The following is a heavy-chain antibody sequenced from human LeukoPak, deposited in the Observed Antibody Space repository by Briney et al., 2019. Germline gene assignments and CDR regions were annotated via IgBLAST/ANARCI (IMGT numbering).Heavy chain of an antibody. Sequence: GGSLRLSCAASGFTFRNYALHWVRQAPGKGLEWVAFISFDGTKKYYADSLKGRFTISRDSSKNTLSLQMNSLRVEDTAVYYCASLATIIIVPTATPHDYFDPWGQGTVVTVSS. CDR1: GFTFRNYA. CDR3: ASLATIIIVPTATPHDYFDP. D-gene: IGHD2-2*01. V-gene: IGHV3-30-3*01. J-gene: IGHJ5*02. CDR2: ISFDGTKK.